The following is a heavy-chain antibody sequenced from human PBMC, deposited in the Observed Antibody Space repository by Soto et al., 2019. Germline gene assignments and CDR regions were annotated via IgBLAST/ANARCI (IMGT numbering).Heavy chain of an antibody. Sequence: PGGSLRLSCTASGFTFGDYAMSWVRQAPGKGLEWVGFIRSKAYGGTTEYAASVKGRFTISRDDSKSIAYLQMNSLKTEDTAVYYCTRELRITMVRGVTASGMDVWGQGTTVTVYS. CDR3: TRELRITMVRGVTASGMDV. CDR2: IRSKAYGGTT. J-gene: IGHJ6*02. D-gene: IGHD3-10*01. V-gene: IGHV3-49*04. CDR1: GFTFGDYA.